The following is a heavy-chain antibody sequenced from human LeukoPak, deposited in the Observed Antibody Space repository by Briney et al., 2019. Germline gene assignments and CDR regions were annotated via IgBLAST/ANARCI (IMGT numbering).Heavy chain of an antibody. Sequence: IPSETLSLTCTVSGGSISSGDYYWSWIRQPPGKGLEWIGYIYYSGSTYYNPSLKSRVTISLDTSKNQFSLKLSSVTAADTAVYYCARDRLFSGWFDPWGQGTLVTVSS. CDR3: ARDRLFSGWFDP. CDR1: GGSISSGDYY. D-gene: IGHD2-21*01. J-gene: IGHJ5*02. CDR2: IYYSGST. V-gene: IGHV4-30-4*01.